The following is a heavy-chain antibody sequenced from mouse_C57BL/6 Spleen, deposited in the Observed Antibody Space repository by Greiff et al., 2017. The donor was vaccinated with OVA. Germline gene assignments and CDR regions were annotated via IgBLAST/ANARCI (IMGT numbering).Heavy chain of an antibody. CDR1: GYAFSSSW. J-gene: IGHJ4*01. CDR3: AREGYGSSYLYAMDY. Sequence: QVQLQQSGPELVKPGASVKISCKASGYAFSSSWMNWVKQRPGKGLEWIGRIYPGDGDTNYNGKFKGKATLTADKSSSTAYMQLSSLTSEDSAVYFCAREGYGSSYLYAMDYWGQGTSVTVSS. D-gene: IGHD1-1*01. CDR2: IYPGDGDT. V-gene: IGHV1-82*01.